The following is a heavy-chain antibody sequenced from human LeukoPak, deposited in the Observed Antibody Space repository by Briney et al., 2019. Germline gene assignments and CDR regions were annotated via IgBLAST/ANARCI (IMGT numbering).Heavy chain of an antibody. CDR1: GGSVSSGSYY. J-gene: IGHJ4*02. CDR2: INHSGST. V-gene: IGHV4-39*07. Sequence: SETLSLTCSVSGGSVSSGSYYWSWIRQPPGKGLEWIGEINHSGSTNYNPSLKSRVTISVDTSKNQFSLKLSSVTAADTAVYYCATDGYNYRYFDYWGQGTLVTVSS. CDR3: ATDGYNYRYFDY. D-gene: IGHD5-24*01.